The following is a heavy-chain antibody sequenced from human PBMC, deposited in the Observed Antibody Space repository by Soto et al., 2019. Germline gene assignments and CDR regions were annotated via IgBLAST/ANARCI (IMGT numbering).Heavy chain of an antibody. V-gene: IGHV1-46*01. CDR2: INPSGGST. D-gene: IGHD3-9*01. J-gene: IGHJ6*02. Sequence: GASVKVSCKASGYPFTSYYMHWVRQAPGQGLEWMGIINPSGGSTSYAQKFQGRVTMTRDKSTSTVYMELSSLRSEDTAVYYCARDNRKRGYEILTGPNYYYCMDVWGQGTTVTVSS. CDR3: ARDNRKRGYEILTGPNYYYCMDV. CDR1: GYPFTSYY.